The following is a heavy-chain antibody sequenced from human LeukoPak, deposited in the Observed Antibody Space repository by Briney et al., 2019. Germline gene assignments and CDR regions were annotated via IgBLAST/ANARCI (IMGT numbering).Heavy chain of an antibody. J-gene: IGHJ4*02. CDR2: IKSISYGGTI. CDR3: STLTSRGLSDS. V-gene: IGHV3-15*01. CDR1: GFNFNDAW. D-gene: IGHD1-20*01. Sequence: GGSLRLSCATSGFNFNDAWMNWVRQAPGKGLEWLGRIKSISYGGTIDYAAPVKGRFTFSRDDSKNMLYLQMNSLKSEDTAVYYCSTLTSRGLSDSWGQGTLVTVSS.